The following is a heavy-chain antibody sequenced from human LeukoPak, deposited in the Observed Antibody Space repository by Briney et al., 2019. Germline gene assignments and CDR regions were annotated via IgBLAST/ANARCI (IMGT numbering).Heavy chain of an antibody. Sequence: GGSLRLSCAAPGFTLCSYAMSWVRQAPGKGLEWVSAISGSGRSTYYADSVKGRFTISRDNSKNTLYLKMNSLRAEDTALYYCAKMIDYGDYWGQGTLVTVSS. CDR2: ISGSGRST. CDR3: AKMIDYGDY. V-gene: IGHV3-23*01. J-gene: IGHJ4*02. CDR1: GFTLCSYA. D-gene: IGHD2-21*01.